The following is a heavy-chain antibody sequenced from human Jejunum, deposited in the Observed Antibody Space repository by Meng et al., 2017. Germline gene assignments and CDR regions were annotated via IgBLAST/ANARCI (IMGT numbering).Heavy chain of an antibody. D-gene: IGHD1-7*01. Sequence: SETLSLTCALFGYSISSGYYWGWLRQPPGKGLEWIGSIYHSGSTYSNPSLKSRVTISGDTSKNQFSLQLSSVTAADTAVYYCARVVRGNYISFDYWGQGTLVTVSS. J-gene: IGHJ4*02. CDR3: ARVVRGNYISFDY. CDR1: GYSISSGYY. CDR2: IYHSGST. V-gene: IGHV4-38-2*01.